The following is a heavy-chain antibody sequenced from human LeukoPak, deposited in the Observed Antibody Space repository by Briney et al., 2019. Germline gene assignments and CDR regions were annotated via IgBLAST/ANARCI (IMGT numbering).Heavy chain of an antibody. Sequence: PGGSLRLSCAASGFTFSTYSMHWVRQAPGKGLEWVAIISYDGSKKYYADSVKGRFTISRDNSKNTLSLQMNSLRAEDTAVYYCAKASRSIKVVLITTSYYLDYWGQGTLVTVSS. CDR3: AKASRSIKVVLITTSYYLDY. J-gene: IGHJ4*02. V-gene: IGHV3-30*04. CDR1: GFTFSTYS. D-gene: IGHD3-22*01. CDR2: ISYDGSKK.